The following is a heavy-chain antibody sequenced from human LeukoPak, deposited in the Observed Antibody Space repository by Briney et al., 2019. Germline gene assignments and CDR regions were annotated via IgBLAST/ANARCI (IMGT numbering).Heavy chain of an antibody. Sequence: GGSLRLSCAASGFTFSSYGMHWVRQAPGKGLEWVAFIRYDGSNKYYADSVKGRFTISRDNSKNTLYLQMNSLRAEDTAVYYCAKGQQRRGGYYYYYMDVWGKGTTVTVSS. CDR1: GFTFSSYG. CDR2: IRYDGSNK. D-gene: IGHD6-13*01. V-gene: IGHV3-30*02. J-gene: IGHJ6*03. CDR3: AKGQQRRGGYYYYYMDV.